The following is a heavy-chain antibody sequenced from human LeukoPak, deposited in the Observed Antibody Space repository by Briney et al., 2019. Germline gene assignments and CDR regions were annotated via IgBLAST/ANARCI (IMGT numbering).Heavy chain of an antibody. CDR2: IRSEAYSGTT. J-gene: IGHJ4*02. CDR1: GFTFRDYT. V-gene: IGHV3-49*03. Sequence: GGSLRLSCSASGFTFRDYTVSWFRQAPGKGLEWVGLIRSEAYSGTTEYATSVKDRFTISRDDSKSLAYLHMNSLKTEDTAVYYCTDSSGYLLPDYGGQGTLVTVSS. D-gene: IGHD3-22*01. CDR3: TDSSGYLLPDY.